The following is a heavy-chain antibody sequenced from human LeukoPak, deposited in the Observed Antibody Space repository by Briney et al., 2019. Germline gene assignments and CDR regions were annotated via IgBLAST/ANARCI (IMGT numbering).Heavy chain of an antibody. CDR3: ARDGDGYNTPFDY. V-gene: IGHV4-59*01. CDR2: IYYSGST. J-gene: IGHJ4*02. CDR1: GGSISNYY. D-gene: IGHD5-24*01. Sequence: SETLSLTCTVSGGSISNYYWSWIRQPPGKGLEWIGYIYYSGSTNYNPSLKSRVTISVDTSKNQFSLKLSSVTAADTAVYYCARDGDGYNTPFDYWGQGTLVTVSS.